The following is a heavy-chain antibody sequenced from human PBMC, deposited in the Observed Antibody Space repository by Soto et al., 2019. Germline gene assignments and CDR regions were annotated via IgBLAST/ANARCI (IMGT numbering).Heavy chain of an antibody. CDR3: ARVVAVPADFDY. Sequence: QVQLVQSGAEEKKPGASVKVSCKASGYTFTGYAMHWVRQAPGQRLEWMGWINAGNGNTKYSQKFQGRVNITRDTSASTAYRALSSMRFEDTAVYSCARVVAVPADFDYWGQGTLVTVSS. D-gene: IGHD6-19*01. V-gene: IGHV1-3*05. J-gene: IGHJ4*02. CDR1: GYTFTGYA. CDR2: INAGNGNT.